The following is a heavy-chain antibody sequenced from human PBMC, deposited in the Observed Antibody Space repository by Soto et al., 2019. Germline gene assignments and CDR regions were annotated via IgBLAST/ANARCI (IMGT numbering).Heavy chain of an antibody. CDR1: GDTFTIFA. Sequence: QVQLVQSGAEVKKPGSSVKVSCKASGDTFTIFANIWVRQAPGQGLEWMGGIIPTIGTTNYAQRFQGRITITGDESTGTAYMELSSLKSEDTAVYYCARDLGSGYDPGDYWGQGTLVTVSS. V-gene: IGHV1-69*12. J-gene: IGHJ4*02. CDR2: IIPTIGTT. CDR3: ARDLGSGYDPGDY. D-gene: IGHD5-12*01.